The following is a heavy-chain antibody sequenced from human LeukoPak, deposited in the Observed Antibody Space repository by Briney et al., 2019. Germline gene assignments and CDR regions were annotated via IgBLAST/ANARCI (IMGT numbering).Heavy chain of an antibody. CDR3: AKDQDPGYVITTTIDYFDY. J-gene: IGHJ4*02. D-gene: IGHD3-9*01. CDR2: ISYDGSNK. V-gene: IGHV3-30*18. Sequence: PGGPMRLSCAASGFTFSSYGMHWVRQAPGKGLEWVAVISYDGSNKYYADSVKGRFTISRDNSKNTLYLQMNSLRAEDTAVYYCAKDQDPGYVITTTIDYFDYWGQGTLVTVSS. CDR1: GFTFSSYG.